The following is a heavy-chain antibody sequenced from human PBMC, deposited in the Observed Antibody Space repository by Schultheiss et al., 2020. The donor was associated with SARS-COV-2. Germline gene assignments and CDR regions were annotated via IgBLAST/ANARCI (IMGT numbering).Heavy chain of an antibody. CDR1: GFTFSNAW. CDR3: ARPQRPYSNFYGMDV. Sequence: GGSLRLSCSASGFTFSNAWMSWVRQAPGKGLEWVSYISSGGTYIYYADSVKGRFTISRDNAKNTLYLQMNSLRAEDTAVYYCARPQRPYSNFYGMDVWGQGTTVTVSS. J-gene: IGHJ6*02. D-gene: IGHD4-11*01. CDR2: ISSGGTYI. V-gene: IGHV3-21*05.